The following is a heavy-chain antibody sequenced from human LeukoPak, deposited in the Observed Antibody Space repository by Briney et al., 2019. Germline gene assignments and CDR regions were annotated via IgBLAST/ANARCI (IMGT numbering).Heavy chain of an antibody. J-gene: IGHJ4*02. CDR1: GFTFSSYW. CDR3: ERGNFNGGIDY. CDR2: ISTDGRSA. Sequence: GESLSLSCAASGFTFSSYWMHWVRQAPGKGLVWVSRISTDGRSAKYADFVEGRFTISRDNAKNTLYLQMNSLRAEDTAAYYYERGNFNGGIDYWGQGTLVTVSS. V-gene: IGHV3-74*01.